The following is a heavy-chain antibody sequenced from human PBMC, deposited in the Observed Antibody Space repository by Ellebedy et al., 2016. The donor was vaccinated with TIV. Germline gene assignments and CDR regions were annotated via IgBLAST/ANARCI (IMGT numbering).Heavy chain of an antibody. D-gene: IGHD3-10*01. CDR2: INSDGSSS. CDR1: GFTFSSYS. CDR3: ARDRAGTFSYSHFGMDV. Sequence: GESLKISCAASGFTFSSYSMHLVRQAPGKGLVWVSRINSDGSSSNYADSVKGRFTISRDNAKNTLYLLMNSLRVEDTAVYYCARDRAGTFSYSHFGMDVWGHGTTVTVSS. V-gene: IGHV3-74*01. J-gene: IGHJ6*02.